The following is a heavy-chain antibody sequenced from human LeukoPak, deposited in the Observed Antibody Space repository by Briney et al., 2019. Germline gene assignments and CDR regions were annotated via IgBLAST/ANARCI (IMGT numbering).Heavy chain of an antibody. D-gene: IGHD3-22*01. CDR1: GGSISSSSYY. J-gene: IGHJ4*02. V-gene: IGHV4-39*01. CDR3: ARLRITMIVVVIDY. CDR2: IYYSGST. Sequence: SETLSLTCTVSGGSISSSSYYWGWIRQPPGKGLEWIGSIYYSGSTYYNPSLKSRVAISVDTSKNQFSLKLSSVTAADTAVYYCARLRITMIVVVIDYWGQGTLVTVSS.